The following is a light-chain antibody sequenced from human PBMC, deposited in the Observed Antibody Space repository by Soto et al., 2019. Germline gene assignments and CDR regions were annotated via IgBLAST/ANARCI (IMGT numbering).Light chain of an antibody. CDR1: SSDFGSYNL. J-gene: IGLJ2*01. CDR2: EGS. CDR3: CSYAGSVV. Sequence: QSALTQPASVSGSPGQSITISCTGTSSDFGSYNLVSWYQQHPGKAPKLMIYEGSKRPSGVSNRFSGSKSGNTASLTISGLQAEDEADYYCCSYAGSVVFVGGTKLTVL. V-gene: IGLV2-23*01.